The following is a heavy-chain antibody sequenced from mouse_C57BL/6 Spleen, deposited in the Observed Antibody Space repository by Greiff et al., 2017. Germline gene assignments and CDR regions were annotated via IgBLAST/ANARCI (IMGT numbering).Heavy chain of an antibody. J-gene: IGHJ3*01. V-gene: IGHV5-6*01. D-gene: IGHD1-1*01. CDR2: ISSGGSYT. CDR3: ARHPITTVVATDWFAY. CDR1: GFTFSSYG. Sequence: EVMLVESGGDLVKPGGSLKLSCAASGFTFSSYGMSWVRQTPDKRLAWVATISSGGSYTYYPDSVKGRFTISRDNAKNTLYLQMSSLKSEDTAMYYCARHPITTVVATDWFAYWGQGTLVTVSA.